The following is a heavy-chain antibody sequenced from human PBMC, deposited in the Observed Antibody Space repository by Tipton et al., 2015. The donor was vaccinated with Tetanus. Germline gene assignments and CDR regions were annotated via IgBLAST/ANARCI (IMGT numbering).Heavy chain of an antibody. CDR3: ARAHCSDGVCNFDF. V-gene: IGHV5-51*01. CDR2: IYPGDSDT. CDR1: GYIFNNYW. J-gene: IGHJ4*02. Sequence: VQLVQSGGEVKKPGESLKISCKGSGYIFNNYWIGWVRQKPGKGLEWMGIIYPGDSDTRYSPSFQGQVTISGDKSINTAYLQWSSLKASETSMFYCARAHCSDGVCNFDFWGQGALVTVAS. D-gene: IGHD2-8*01.